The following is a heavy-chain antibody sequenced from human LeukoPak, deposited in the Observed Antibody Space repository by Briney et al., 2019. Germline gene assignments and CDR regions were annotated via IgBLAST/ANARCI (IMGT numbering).Heavy chain of an antibody. CDR1: GFTFSSYS. V-gene: IGHV3-21*01. Sequence: GGSLRLSCAASGFTFSSYSMNWVRQAPGKGLEWVSSISSSSSYIYYADSVKGRFTISRDNAKNSLYLQMNSLRVEDTAVYYCARVGSSWFYYYYGMDVWGQGTTVTVSS. J-gene: IGHJ6*02. CDR3: ARVGSSWFYYYYGMDV. CDR2: ISSSSSYI. D-gene: IGHD6-13*01.